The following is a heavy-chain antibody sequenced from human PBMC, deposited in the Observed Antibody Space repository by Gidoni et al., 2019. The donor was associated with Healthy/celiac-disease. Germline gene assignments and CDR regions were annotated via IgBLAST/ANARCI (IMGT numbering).Heavy chain of an antibody. V-gene: IGHV4-59*01. CDR3: ARDHIWFGVFGGMDV. D-gene: IGHD3-10*01. J-gene: IGHJ6*02. CDR2: IYYSGST. Sequence: QVQLQESGPGLVKPSETLSLTCTVSGGSISSYYWSWIRQPPGKGLEWIGYIYYSGSTNYNPSLKSRVTISVDTSKNQFSLKLSSVTAADTAVYYCARDHIWFGVFGGMDVWGQGTTVTVSS. CDR1: GGSISSYY.